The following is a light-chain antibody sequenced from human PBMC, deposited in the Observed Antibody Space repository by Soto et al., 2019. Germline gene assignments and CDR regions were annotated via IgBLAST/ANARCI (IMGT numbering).Light chain of an antibody. CDR3: ATWTNSLSGAV. CDR2: RNN. V-gene: IGLV1-47*01. CDR1: SSNIGTNY. J-gene: IGLJ7*01. Sequence: QPVLTQPPSTSGTPGQRVTISCSGSSSNIGTNYVNWYQHLPGTAPKLLIYRNNQRPSGVPDRFSGSKSGTTPSLAISGLRSEDEADYNCATWTNSLSGAVFGGGTQLTVL.